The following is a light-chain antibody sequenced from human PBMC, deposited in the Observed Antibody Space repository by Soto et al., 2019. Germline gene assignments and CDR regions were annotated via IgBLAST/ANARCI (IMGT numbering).Light chain of an antibody. J-gene: IGLJ1*01. Sequence: HSVLTHPPSASGSPRQSVTISFTATSSDVGGYDYVSWYQQHPGKAPKVMIYEVSKRPSGVPNRFSGSKSGNTASLTVSGLQAEDEADYYCSSYAGYNNYVFGSGTKVTVL. V-gene: IGLV2-8*01. CDR2: EVS. CDR3: SSYAGYNNYV. CDR1: SSDVGGYDY.